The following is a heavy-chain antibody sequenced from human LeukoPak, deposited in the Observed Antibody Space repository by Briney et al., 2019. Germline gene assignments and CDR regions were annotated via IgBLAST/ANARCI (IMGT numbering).Heavy chain of an antibody. CDR2: INPNSGGT. V-gene: IGHV1-2*02. Sequence: TSVKVSCKASGNTSTGYYMHWVRQAPGQGLEWMGWINPNSGGTNYAQKFQGRVTMTRDTSISTAYMELSRLRSDDTAVYYCARPYCSSTSCYYYFDYWGQGTLATVSS. D-gene: IGHD2-2*01. CDR1: GNTSTGYY. CDR3: ARPYCSSTSCYYYFDY. J-gene: IGHJ4*02.